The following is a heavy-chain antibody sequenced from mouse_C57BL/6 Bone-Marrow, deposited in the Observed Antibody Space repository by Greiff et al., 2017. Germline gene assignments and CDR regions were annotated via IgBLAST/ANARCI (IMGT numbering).Heavy chain of an antibody. CDR1: GYTFTSYG. J-gene: IGHJ4*01. Sequence: QVQLKESGAELARPGASVKLSCKASGYTFTSYGISWVKQRTGQGLEWIGEIYPRSGNTYYNEKFKGKATLTADKSSSTAYMELRSLTSEDSAVYFCSREVIYYGNYRRMDYWGQGTSVTVSS. D-gene: IGHD2-1*01. CDR3: SREVIYYGNYRRMDY. CDR2: IYPRSGNT. V-gene: IGHV1-81*01.